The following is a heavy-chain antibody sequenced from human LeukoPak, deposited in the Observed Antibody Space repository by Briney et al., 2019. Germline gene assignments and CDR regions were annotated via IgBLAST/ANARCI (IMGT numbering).Heavy chain of an antibody. CDR2: IYYSGST. Sequence: SETLSLTCTVSGGSISSSSYYWGWIRQPPGKGLEWIGSIYYSGSTYYNPSLKSRVTISVGTSKNQFSLKLSSVTAADTAVYYCASRPNWNSDYYYYMDVWGKGTTVTVSS. CDR1: GGSISSSSYY. CDR3: ASRPNWNSDYYYYMDV. V-gene: IGHV4-39*01. J-gene: IGHJ6*03. D-gene: IGHD1-7*01.